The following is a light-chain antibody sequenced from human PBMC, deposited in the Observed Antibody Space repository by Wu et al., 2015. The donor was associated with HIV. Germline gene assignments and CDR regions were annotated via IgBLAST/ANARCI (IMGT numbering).Light chain of an antibody. Sequence: ESVLTQSPRTLSLSPGERAIISCKASQSVSSRHLAWYQQKPGQAPRLLFFDAFVRATGIPDRFSASGSAADFTLTISRLEPEDFAVYYCHQYGTSLWTFGQGDQGGNQT. CDR1: QSVSSRH. J-gene: IGKJ1*01. CDR3: HQYGTSLWT. V-gene: IGKV3-20*01. CDR2: DAF.